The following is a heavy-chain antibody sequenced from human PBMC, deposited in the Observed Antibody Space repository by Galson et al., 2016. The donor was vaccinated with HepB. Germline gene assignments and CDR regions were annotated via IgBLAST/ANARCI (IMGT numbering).Heavy chain of an antibody. J-gene: IGHJ4*02. Sequence: QSGAEVKKPGESLKISCKGSGYTFTNYWIGWVRQMPGKGLEWMGIIYPSDSDTRYSQSFQGQVTISADKSISTSYLQWRSLRASATAMYYCAKVAGGYTSGWSGEYVEYWGQGTLVTVSS. V-gene: IGHV5-51*01. CDR3: AKVAGGYTSGWSGEYVEY. CDR2: IYPSDSDT. CDR1: GYTFTNYW. D-gene: IGHD6-19*01.